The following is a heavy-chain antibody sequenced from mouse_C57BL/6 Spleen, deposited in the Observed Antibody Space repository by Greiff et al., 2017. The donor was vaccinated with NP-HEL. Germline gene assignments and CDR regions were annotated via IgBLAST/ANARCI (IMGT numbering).Heavy chain of an antibody. CDR3: ARRGDYYGSTDFDY. Sequence: QVQLKQSGAELARPGASVKLSCKASGYTFTSYGISWVKQRTGQGLEWIGEIYPRSGNTYYNEKFKGKATLTADKSSSTAYMELRSLTSEDSAVYFCARRGDYYGSTDFDYWGQGTTLTVSS. J-gene: IGHJ2*01. V-gene: IGHV1-81*01. CDR2: IYPRSGNT. D-gene: IGHD1-1*01. CDR1: GYTFTSYG.